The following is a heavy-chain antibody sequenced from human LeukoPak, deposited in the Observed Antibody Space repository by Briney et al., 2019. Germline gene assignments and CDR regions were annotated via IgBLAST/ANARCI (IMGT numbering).Heavy chain of an antibody. V-gene: IGHV4-61*02. CDR2: IYTSGST. D-gene: IGHD1-26*01. CDR3: ARVGIVGAYYYYYYMDV. Sequence: PSETLSVTCTVSGGSISSGSYYWSWIRQPAGKGLEWIGRIYTSGSTNYNPSLKSRVTISVDTSKNQFSLKLSSVTAADTAVYYCARVGIVGAYYYYYYMDVWGKGTTVTVSS. J-gene: IGHJ6*03. CDR1: GGSISSGSYY.